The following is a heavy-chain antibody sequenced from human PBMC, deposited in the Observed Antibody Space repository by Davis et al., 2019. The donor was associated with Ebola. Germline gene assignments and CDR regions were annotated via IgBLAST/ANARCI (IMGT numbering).Heavy chain of an antibody. CDR3: ARDCGDHYDFWSGPPYYMDV. J-gene: IGHJ6*03. D-gene: IGHD3-3*01. V-gene: IGHV3-7*01. CDR2: IKQDGSEK. CDR1: GFTFSSYW. Sequence: GESLKISCAASGFTFSSYWMSWVRQAPGKGLEWVANIKQDGSEKYYVDSVKGRFTISRDNAKNSLYLQMNSLRAEDTAVYYCARDCGDHYDFWSGPPYYMDVWGKGTTVTVSS.